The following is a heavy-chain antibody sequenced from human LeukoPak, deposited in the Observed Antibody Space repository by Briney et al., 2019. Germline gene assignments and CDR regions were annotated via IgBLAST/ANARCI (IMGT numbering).Heavy chain of an antibody. J-gene: IGHJ4*02. CDR3: AKARSSGSRWDY. Sequence: PGGSLRLSCAASGFTFSSYAMGWVRQAPGKGLEWVSAISGSGGSTYYADSVKGRFTISRDNSKNTLYLQMNSLRAEDTAVYYCAKARSSGSRWDYWGQGTLVTVSS. CDR2: ISGSGGST. D-gene: IGHD6-19*01. V-gene: IGHV3-23*01. CDR1: GFTFSSYA.